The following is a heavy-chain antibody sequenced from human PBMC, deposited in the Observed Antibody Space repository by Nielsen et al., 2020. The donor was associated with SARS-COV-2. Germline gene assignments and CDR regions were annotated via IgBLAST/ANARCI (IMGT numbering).Heavy chain of an antibody. J-gene: IGHJ4*02. CDR3: AKGGLSIYGDSYFFDD. CDR1: GFTFDDYA. CDR2: ISWNSGSI. Sequence: GGSLRLSCAASGFTFDDYAMHWVRQAPGKGLEWVSGISWNSGSIGYADSVKGRFTISRDNSNNMVYLQLDALRADDTAVYYCAKGGLSIYGDSYFFDDWGQGSLVTVSS. V-gene: IGHV3-9*01. D-gene: IGHD4-17*01.